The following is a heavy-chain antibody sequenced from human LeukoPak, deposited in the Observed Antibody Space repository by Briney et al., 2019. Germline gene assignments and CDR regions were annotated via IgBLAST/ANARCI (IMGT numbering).Heavy chain of an antibody. CDR1: GFTFSNAW. V-gene: IGHV3-15*01. J-gene: IGHJ4*02. D-gene: IGHD4-17*01. CDR3: TTVDYGDYRDY. Sequence: NAGGSLRLSCAASGFTFSNAWMSWVRQAPGKGLEWVGRIKSKTDGGTTDYAAPVKGRFTISRDDSKNTLYLQMNGLKTEDTAVYYCTTVDYGDYRDYWGQGTLVTVSS. CDR2: IKSKTDGGTT.